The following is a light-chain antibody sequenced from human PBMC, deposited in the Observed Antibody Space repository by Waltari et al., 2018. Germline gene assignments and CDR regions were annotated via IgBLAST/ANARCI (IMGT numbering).Light chain of an antibody. CDR1: RSVSRF. Sequence: EILLTQSPATLSLSPGERAILSCRARRSVSRFLAWFQQRPGQAPRLLIYDASNRTSGIPARFSGSGFGTEFTLTISSLAPEDFAVYYCQQRSNWLTFGGGTKVEMK. CDR2: DAS. CDR3: QQRSNWLT. J-gene: IGKJ4*01. V-gene: IGKV3-11*01.